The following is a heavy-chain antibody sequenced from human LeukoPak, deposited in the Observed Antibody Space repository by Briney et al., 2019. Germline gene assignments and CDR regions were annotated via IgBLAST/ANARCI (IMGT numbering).Heavy chain of an antibody. V-gene: IGHV3-23*01. CDR2: ISGSGVST. J-gene: IGHJ3*02. CDR1: GFTFSDYA. Sequence: PGGSLRLSCAVSGFTFSDYAMSWVRQAPGKGLEWVSGISGSGVSTHYADSVKGRFTISRDNSKSTLYLQTDSLRAGDTAVYYCAKEVLTPCVGFDIWGQGTTVTVFS. CDR3: AKEVLTPCVGFDI. D-gene: IGHD3-9*01.